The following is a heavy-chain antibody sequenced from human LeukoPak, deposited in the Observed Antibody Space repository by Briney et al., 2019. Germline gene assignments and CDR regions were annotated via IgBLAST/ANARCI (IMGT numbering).Heavy chain of an antibody. CDR2: INPNSGGT. V-gene: IGHV1-2*06. Sequence: ASVKVSCKASGYTFTGYYMHWVRQAPGQGREWMGRINPNSGGTNYAQKFQGRVTMTRDTSISTAYMELSRLRSDDTAVYYCARDLKQQLPTVDYWGQGTLVTVSS. J-gene: IGHJ4*02. CDR3: ARDLKQQLPTVDY. D-gene: IGHD6-13*01. CDR1: GYTFTGYY.